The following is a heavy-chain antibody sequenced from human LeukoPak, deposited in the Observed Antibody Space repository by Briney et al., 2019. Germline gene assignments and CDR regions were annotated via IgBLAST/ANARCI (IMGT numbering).Heavy chain of an antibody. CDR2: IYYSGST. Sequence: SETLSLTCTASGVSISSYYWSWIRQPPGKGLEWIGYIYYSGSTNYNPSLKSRVTISVDTSKNQFSLKLSSVTAADTAVYYCARDSDGYSRDYWGQGTLVTVSS. D-gene: IGHD5-24*01. CDR1: GVSISSYY. V-gene: IGHV4-59*01. CDR3: ARDSDGYSRDY. J-gene: IGHJ4*02.